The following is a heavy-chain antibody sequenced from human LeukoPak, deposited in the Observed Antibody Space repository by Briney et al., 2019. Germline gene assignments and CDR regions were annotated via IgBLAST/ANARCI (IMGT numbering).Heavy chain of an antibody. CDR3: AKDGRDGYNGFYSYFDY. D-gene: IGHD5-24*01. CDR2: ISYDGSNK. Sequence: PGGSLRLSCAASGFTFSSYGMHWVRQAPGKGLEWVAVISYDGSNKYYADSVKGRFTISRDISKNTLSLQMNSLRAEDTAVYYCAKDGRDGYNGFYSYFDYWGQGTLVTVSS. J-gene: IGHJ4*02. V-gene: IGHV3-30*18. CDR1: GFTFSSYG.